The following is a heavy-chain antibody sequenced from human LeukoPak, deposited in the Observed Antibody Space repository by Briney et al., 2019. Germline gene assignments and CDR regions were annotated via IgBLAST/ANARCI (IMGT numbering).Heavy chain of an antibody. Sequence: GGSLRLSCVASGFTFSMSWVRQAPGKGLEWISAISGSGGRTYYADSVRGRFTISRDSSKNTLYLQMNSLRAEDTAVYYCARDHRSSTWPFDYWGQGTLVTVSS. CDR1: GFTFS. V-gene: IGHV3-23*01. CDR2: ISGSGGRT. D-gene: IGHD6-13*01. CDR3: ARDHRSSTWPFDY. J-gene: IGHJ4*02.